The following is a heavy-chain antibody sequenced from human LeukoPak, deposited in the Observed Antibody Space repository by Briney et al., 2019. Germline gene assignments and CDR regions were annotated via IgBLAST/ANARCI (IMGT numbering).Heavy chain of an antibody. CDR2: IYYSGST. D-gene: IGHD2-15*01. CDR1: GGSISSHY. CDR3: ARDAVVVAATPYYYHYMDV. Sequence: SETLSLTCTVSGGSISSHYWSWIRQPPGKGLEWIGYIYYSGSTNYSPSHKSRVTISVDTSKNQFSLKLSSVTAADTAVYYCARDAVVVAATPYYYHYMDVWGKGTTVTVSS. V-gene: IGHV4-59*11. J-gene: IGHJ6*03.